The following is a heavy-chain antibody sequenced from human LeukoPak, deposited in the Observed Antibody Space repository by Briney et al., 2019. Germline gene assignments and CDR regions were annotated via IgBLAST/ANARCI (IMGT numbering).Heavy chain of an antibody. D-gene: IGHD3-22*01. J-gene: IGHJ4*02. CDR3: ARARNNYDSSGYSALDY. CDR2: LWYDGTNK. V-gene: IGHV3-33*01. Sequence: GGSLRLSCAASGFSFSSYGMHWVRQAPGKGLEWVASLWYDGTNKYYADSVQGRLTISRDNSKNTLYLQMNSLRAEDTAVYYCARARNNYDSSGYSALDYWGQGTLVTVSS. CDR1: GFSFSSYG.